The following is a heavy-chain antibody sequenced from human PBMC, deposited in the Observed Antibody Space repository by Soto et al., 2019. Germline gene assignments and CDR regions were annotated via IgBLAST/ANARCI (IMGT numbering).Heavy chain of an antibody. Sequence: PGGSLRLSCAVSGFTFDDYAMHWVRQAPGKGLEWVSGISWNSGSIGYADSVKGRFTISRDNAKNSLYLQMNSLRAEDTALYYCASLYYDSSGYYYGDAFDIWGQGTMVTVS. CDR1: GFTFDDYA. V-gene: IGHV3-9*01. CDR3: ASLYYDSSGYYYGDAFDI. J-gene: IGHJ3*02. D-gene: IGHD3-22*01. CDR2: ISWNSGSI.